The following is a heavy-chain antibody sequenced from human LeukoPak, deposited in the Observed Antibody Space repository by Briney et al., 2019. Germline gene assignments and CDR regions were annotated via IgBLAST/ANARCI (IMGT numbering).Heavy chain of an antibody. V-gene: IGHV1-2*02. CDR2: INPNSGGT. J-gene: IGHJ1*01. Sequence: GASVKVSCKASGYTFTGYYMHWVRQAPGQGFEWMGWINPNSGGTNYAQKFQGRVTMTRDTSISTAYMELSRLRSDDTAVYYCARRDSNYYDSSGYQHWVQGTLVTVSS. CDR3: ARRDSNYYDSSGYQH. CDR1: GYTFTGYY. D-gene: IGHD3-22*01.